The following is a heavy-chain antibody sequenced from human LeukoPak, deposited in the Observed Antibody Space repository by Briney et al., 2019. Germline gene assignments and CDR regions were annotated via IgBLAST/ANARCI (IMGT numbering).Heavy chain of an antibody. CDR3: AKNDGGVTGHFDY. D-gene: IGHD3-9*01. CDR2: SSDSGDTI. J-gene: IGHJ4*02. Sequence: GGSLILSCAASAFTFSSYAMSWVRQAPGKGLEWVSGSSDSGDTIYSADSVKGRFTISRDNSKNTLYLQMKGVIAEATAVYYCAKNDGGVTGHFDYWGQGTLVTVSS. V-gene: IGHV3-23*01. CDR1: AFTFSSYA.